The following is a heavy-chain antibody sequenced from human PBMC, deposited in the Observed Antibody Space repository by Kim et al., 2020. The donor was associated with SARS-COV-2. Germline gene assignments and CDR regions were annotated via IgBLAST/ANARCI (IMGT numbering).Heavy chain of an antibody. CDR3: ARAMEWELLGDAFDI. V-gene: IGHV4-31*02. D-gene: IGHD1-26*01. J-gene: IGHJ3*02. Sequence: PSLKSRVTISVDTSKNQFSLKLSSVTAADTAVYYCARAMEWELLGDAFDIWGQGTMVTVSS.